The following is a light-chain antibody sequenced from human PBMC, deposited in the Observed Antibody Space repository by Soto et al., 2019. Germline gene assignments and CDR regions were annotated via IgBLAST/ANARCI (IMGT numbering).Light chain of an antibody. CDR3: NSYTSSSTYV. CDR1: SSDVGGYNY. V-gene: IGLV2-14*01. CDR2: DVS. J-gene: IGLJ1*01. Sequence: QSALTQPASVSGSPGQSITISCTGTSSDVGGYNYVSWYQQHPGKAPKLMIYDVSNRPSGVSNRFSGSKSGNTASLTISGLQAEYEADDYCNSYTSSSTYVFGTGTKLTVL.